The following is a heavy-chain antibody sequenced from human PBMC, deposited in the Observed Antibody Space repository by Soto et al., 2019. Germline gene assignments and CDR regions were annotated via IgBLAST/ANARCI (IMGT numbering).Heavy chain of an antibody. CDR2: IIPIFGTA. CDR1: GGTFSSYA. D-gene: IGHD3-22*01. V-gene: IGHV1-69*13. Sequence: SVKVSCKASGGTFSSYAISWVRQAPGQGLEWMGGIIPIFGTANYAQKFQGRVTITADESTSTAYMELSSLRSEDTAVYYCARDHPRGYYDSSGYLDAFDIWGQGTRVTVSS. J-gene: IGHJ3*02. CDR3: ARDHPRGYYDSSGYLDAFDI.